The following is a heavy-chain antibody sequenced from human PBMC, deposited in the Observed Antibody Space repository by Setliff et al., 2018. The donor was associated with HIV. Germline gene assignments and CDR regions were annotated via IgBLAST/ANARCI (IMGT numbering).Heavy chain of an antibody. CDR2: IYYTGST. CDR3: ARGGRKDLTDN. D-gene: IGHD3-16*01. J-gene: IGHJ4*02. Sequence: SETLSLTCTVSGASISSGAYFWIWIRQHPGKGLEWMGYIYYTGSTYYNLSLKSRMIISLDTSKNQLFLTLNSVTAADTAIYYSARGGRKDLTDNWGQGTLVTVS. V-gene: IGHV4-31*03. CDR1: GASISSGAYF.